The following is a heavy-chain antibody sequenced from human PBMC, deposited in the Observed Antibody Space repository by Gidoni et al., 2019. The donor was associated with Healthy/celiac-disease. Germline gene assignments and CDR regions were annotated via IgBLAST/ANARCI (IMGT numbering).Heavy chain of an antibody. CDR1: GFTFDDYA. D-gene: IGHD6-19*01. V-gene: IGHV3-9*01. J-gene: IGHJ4*02. CDR3: AKDRGSGWYSYFDY. Sequence: EVQLVESGGGLVQPGRSLRLSCAAAGFTFDDYAMHWVREAPGTGLEWVAGISGDSGSIGYADSVKGRFTISRDNAKNALYLQMNSLRAEDTALYYCAKDRGSGWYSYFDYWGQGTLVTVSS. CDR2: ISGDSGSI.